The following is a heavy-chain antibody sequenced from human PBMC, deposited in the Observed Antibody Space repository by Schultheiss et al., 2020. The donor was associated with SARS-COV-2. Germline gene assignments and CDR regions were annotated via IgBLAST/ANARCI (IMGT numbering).Heavy chain of an antibody. CDR3: ARDKDISGVLYNWFDP. D-gene: IGHD6-19*01. Sequence: KISCKASGGTFSSYAISWVRQAPGQGLEWMGGIIPIFGTANYAQKFQGRVTMTRDTSTSTVYMELSSLNSEDTAIYYCARDKDISGVLYNWFDPWGQGTLVTVSS. J-gene: IGHJ5*02. V-gene: IGHV1-69*05. CDR1: GGTFSSYA. CDR2: IIPIFGTA.